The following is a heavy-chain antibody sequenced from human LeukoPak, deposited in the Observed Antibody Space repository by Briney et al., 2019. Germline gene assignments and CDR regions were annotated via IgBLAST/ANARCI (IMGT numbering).Heavy chain of an antibody. CDR3: TTEFFDSGYDN. D-gene: IGHD3-22*01. V-gene: IGHV3-15*01. CDR2: IKSKTDGGTT. J-gene: IGHJ4*02. CDR1: GFTFSNAW. Sequence: GGSLRLSCAASGFTFSNAWMSWVRQAPGKGLEWVGRIKSKTDGGTTEYAAPVKGRFTISRDDSKNMVYLQMNSLKTEDTAVYSCTTEFFDSGYDNWGQGTLVTVSS.